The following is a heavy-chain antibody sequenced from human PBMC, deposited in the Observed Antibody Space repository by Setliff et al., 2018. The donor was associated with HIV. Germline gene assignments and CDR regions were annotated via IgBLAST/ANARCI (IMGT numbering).Heavy chain of an antibody. Sequence: SETLSLTCTASYDTISTADYYWSWIRQPPGKGLEWIGFVSYTGTTRYRPSLRSRISISIDASKNKFSLQLSSVTAADTAVYYCASLNYYDSSGYYPHWGQGTLVTVSS. D-gene: IGHD3-22*01. CDR1: YDTISTADYY. CDR3: ASLNYYDSSGYYPH. V-gene: IGHV4-30-4*01. CDR2: VSYTGTT. J-gene: IGHJ4*02.